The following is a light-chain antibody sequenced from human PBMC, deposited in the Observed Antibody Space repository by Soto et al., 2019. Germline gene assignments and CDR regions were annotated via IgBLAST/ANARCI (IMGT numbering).Light chain of an antibody. J-gene: IGKJ2*01. CDR1: QSVSSK. Sequence: EIVRTQSPATLSVSPGERATRSCRASQSVSSKLAWYQQKPGQAPRLLIYGASTSATGIPARFRGSGSGTEFTLTISSLQSEDFAVYNCQQYNKWYTFGQGTKMEIK. V-gene: IGKV3-15*01. CDR2: GAS. CDR3: QQYNKWYT.